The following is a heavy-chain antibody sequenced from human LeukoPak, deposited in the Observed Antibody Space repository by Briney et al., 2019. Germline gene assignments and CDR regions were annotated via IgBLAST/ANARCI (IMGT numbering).Heavy chain of an antibody. D-gene: IGHD3-10*01. V-gene: IGHV4-59*08. CDR3: ARHPQEFRSDWFDP. Sequence: SETLSLTCTVSGASISDFYWSWIRQYPEKGLEWLGYFFHTGSTHYNPSVKSRVTISMDTSKNQFSLRLNSVTAADTAVYYCARHPQEFRSDWFDPWGQGTLVTVSS. J-gene: IGHJ5*02. CDR1: GASISDFY. CDR2: FFHTGST.